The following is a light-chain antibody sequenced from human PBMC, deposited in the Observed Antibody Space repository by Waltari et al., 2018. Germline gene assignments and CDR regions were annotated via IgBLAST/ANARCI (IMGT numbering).Light chain of an antibody. J-gene: IGKJ4*01. CDR1: LSVGTY. CDR2: DAS. Sequence: EIVLKQSPDILSLSPGERATRSCRASLSVGTYLAWEQQRPGQSPRLVIYDASYRATCIPARFSGSGSETDFTLTISSLQPEDFAVYYCQQRRNWPLTFGGGTRVQI. V-gene: IGKV3-11*01. CDR3: QQRRNWPLT.